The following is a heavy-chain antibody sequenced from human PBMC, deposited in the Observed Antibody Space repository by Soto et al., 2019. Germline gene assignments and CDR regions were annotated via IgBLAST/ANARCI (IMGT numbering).Heavy chain of an antibody. CDR3: VKDSLGVTAWYSHFDS. CDR2: FAADGSSK. Sequence: QVQLMESGGDVVQPGASLTLSCSASRFSFDSYGMHWVRQAPGKGPEWVAVFAADGSSKYYADSVRGRGTISRDNSKNTLFLHMTSLRPEDSGLYYCVKDSLGVTAWYSHFDSWGQGTLVTVSS. CDR1: RFSFDSYG. V-gene: IGHV3-30*18. D-gene: IGHD2-21*02. J-gene: IGHJ4*02.